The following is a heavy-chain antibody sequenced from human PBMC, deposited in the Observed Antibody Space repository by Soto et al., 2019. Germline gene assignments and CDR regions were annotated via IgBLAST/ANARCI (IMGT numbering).Heavy chain of an antibody. CDR1: GYTFTSYG. D-gene: IGHD3-10*01. J-gene: IGHJ4*02. CDR3: ARVCITMVRGVIRDIDY. CDR2: ISAYNGNT. Sequence: QVQLVQSGAEVKKPWASVKVSCKASGYTFTSYGISWVRQAPGQGLEWMGWISAYNGNTNYAQKLQGRVTMTTDTSTSTAYMELRSLGSDATAVYYCARVCITMVRGVIRDIDYWGQGTLVTVSS. V-gene: IGHV1-18*04.